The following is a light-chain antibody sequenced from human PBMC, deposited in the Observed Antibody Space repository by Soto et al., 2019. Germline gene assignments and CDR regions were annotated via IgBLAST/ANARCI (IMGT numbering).Light chain of an antibody. CDR3: SSYASSSLDV. J-gene: IGLJ1*01. V-gene: IGLV2-14*01. CDR1: SSDVGGYNY. Sequence: QSALTQPASVSGSPGQSITISCTGTSSDVGGYNYVSWYQQQPGKAPKLMIYDVSNRPSGVSNRFSGSTSGNTASLTISGLQAEDEADYYCSSYASSSLDVFGTGTKLTVL. CDR2: DVS.